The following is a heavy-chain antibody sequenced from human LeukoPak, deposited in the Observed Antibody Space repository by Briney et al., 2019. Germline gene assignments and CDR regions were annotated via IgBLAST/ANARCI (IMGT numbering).Heavy chain of an antibody. Sequence: SETLSLTCTVSGDSINNYYWTWIRQPPGKGLEWIGYIYSTGSTSYNPSLKSRVSISLDTSKNQSSLKLTSVTAADTAVYYCATVAMVRGSVFDPWGQGTLVTVSS. V-gene: IGHV4-59*12. D-gene: IGHD3-10*01. CDR3: ATVAMVRGSVFDP. J-gene: IGHJ5*02. CDR1: GDSINNYY. CDR2: IYSTGST.